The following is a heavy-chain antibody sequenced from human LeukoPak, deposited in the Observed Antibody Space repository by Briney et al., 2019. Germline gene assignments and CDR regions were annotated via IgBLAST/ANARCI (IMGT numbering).Heavy chain of an antibody. V-gene: IGHV4-59*08. J-gene: IGHJ4*02. Sequence: PSGTLSLTCTVSGGSISSNYWSWIRQPPGKGLEYIGYIYYSGSTNYNPSLKSRVTISVDTSKNQFSLKLSSVTAADTAVYYCARREPAGAYDYWGQGTLVTVSS. D-gene: IGHD2-2*01. CDR3: ARREPAGAYDY. CDR2: IYYSGST. CDR1: GGSISSNY.